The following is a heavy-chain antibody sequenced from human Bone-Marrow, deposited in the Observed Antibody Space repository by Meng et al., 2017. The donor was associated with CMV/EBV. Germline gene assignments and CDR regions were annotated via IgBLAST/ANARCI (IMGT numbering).Heavy chain of an antibody. Sequence: SETLSLTCTVSGGSIASEYWSWIRQPPGKGLQWIAYLHNSGRTNYTPSLKSRVTLSVDTSKNQLSLKVRSVTAADTAVYYCARGHPAFSGVDGWGQGTTVTVSS. D-gene: IGHD2/OR15-2a*01. CDR2: LHNSGRT. J-gene: IGHJ6*02. CDR1: GGSIASEY. V-gene: IGHV4-59*01. CDR3: ARGHPAFSGVDG.